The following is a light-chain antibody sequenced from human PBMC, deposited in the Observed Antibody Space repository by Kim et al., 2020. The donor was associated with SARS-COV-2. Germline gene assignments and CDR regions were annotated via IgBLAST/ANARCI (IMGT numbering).Light chain of an antibody. J-gene: IGLJ3*02. CDR3: ASYTTRSTWV. Sequence: QSALTQPASVSGSSGQSITFSCTGTSSDVGAYTYVSWYQQHPNKAPKLMIYDVTKRPSGVSNRFSGSKSGNTASLTISGLQAEDEADYYCASYTTRSTWVFGGGTQLTVL. V-gene: IGLV2-14*03. CDR2: DVT. CDR1: SSDVGAYTY.